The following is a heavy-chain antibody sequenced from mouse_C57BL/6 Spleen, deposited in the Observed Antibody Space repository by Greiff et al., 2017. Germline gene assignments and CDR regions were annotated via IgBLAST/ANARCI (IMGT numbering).Heavy chain of an antibody. CDR2: ISSGSSTI. CDR3: ARPAFITTVVAEGAMDY. J-gene: IGHJ4*01. CDR1: GFTFSDYG. V-gene: IGHV5-17*01. Sequence: EVQLVESGGGLVKPGGSLKLSCAASGFTFSDYGMHWVRQAPEKGLEWVAYISSGSSTIYYADTVKGRFTISRDNAKNTLFLQMTSLRSEDTAMYYCARPAFITTVVAEGAMDYWGQGTSVTVSS. D-gene: IGHD1-1*01.